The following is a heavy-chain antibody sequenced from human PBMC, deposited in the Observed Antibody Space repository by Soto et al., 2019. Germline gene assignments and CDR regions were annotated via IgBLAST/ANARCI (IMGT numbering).Heavy chain of an antibody. J-gene: IGHJ4*02. D-gene: IGHD1-26*01. CDR1: GFTFSFYW. V-gene: IGHV3-7*01. Sequence: GGSLRLSCAASGFTFSFYWMSWVRQAPGKGLEWLGTIKLDASEKKYVDSVKGRFTMSRDNAKNSLYLQMDSLRAEDTAVYYCARDSWAYIDCWGQGTLVTVSS. CDR2: IKLDASEK. CDR3: ARDSWAYIDC.